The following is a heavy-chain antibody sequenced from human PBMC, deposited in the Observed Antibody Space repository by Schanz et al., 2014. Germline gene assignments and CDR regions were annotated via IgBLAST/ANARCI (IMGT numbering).Heavy chain of an antibody. D-gene: IGHD3-22*01. Sequence: QVQLQESGPGLVKPSETLSLTCSVSGGSIRNYYWNWIRQPPGKGVEWIGYIHYSGSTNYNPSLEIRVAMSVHTSKIQFPLRLGSVTAADTAVYYCARLNYDSSGYPYYYGMDVWGQGTTVTVSS. J-gene: IGHJ6*02. V-gene: IGHV4-59*08. CDR1: GGSIRNYY. CDR3: ARLNYDSSGYPYYYGMDV. CDR2: IHYSGST.